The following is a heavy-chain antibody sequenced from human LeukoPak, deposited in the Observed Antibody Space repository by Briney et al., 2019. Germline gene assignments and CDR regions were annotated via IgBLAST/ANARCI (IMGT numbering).Heavy chain of an antibody. V-gene: IGHV3-30*02. CDR1: GFTFSSYG. J-gene: IGHJ4*02. D-gene: IGHD1-26*01. CDR3: AKDPPRDGPGIVGATEAY. CDR2: IRYDGSNK. Sequence: GGSLRLSCAASGFTFSSYGMHWVRQARGKGLEWVAFIRYDGSNKYYADSVKGRFTISRGNSKNTLYLQMNSLRAEDTAVYYCAKDPPRDGPGIVGATEAYWGQGTLVTVSS.